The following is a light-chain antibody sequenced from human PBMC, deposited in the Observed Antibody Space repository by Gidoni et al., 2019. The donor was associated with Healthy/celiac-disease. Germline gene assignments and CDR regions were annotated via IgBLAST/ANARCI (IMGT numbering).Light chain of an antibody. V-gene: IGLV1-40*01. CDR1: SSNIGAGYD. J-gene: IGLJ2*01. Sequence: QRVTISCTGSSSNIGAGYDVHWYQQLPGTAPKLLIYGNSNRPSGVPDRFSGSKSGTSASLAITGLQAEDEADYYCQSYDSSLSDAVVFGGGTKLTVL. CDR2: GNS. CDR3: QSYDSSLSDAVV.